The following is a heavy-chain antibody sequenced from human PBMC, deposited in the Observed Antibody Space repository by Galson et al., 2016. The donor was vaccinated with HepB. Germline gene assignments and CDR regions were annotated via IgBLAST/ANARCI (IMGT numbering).Heavy chain of an antibody. CDR2: IKSKADGGTM. CDR1: GFTFNNAW. D-gene: IGHD6-19*01. J-gene: IGHJ5*02. CDR3: TKDRSAGQWPRFDP. Sequence: SLRLSCAASGFTFNNAWMNWARQAPGKGLEWVGRIKSKADGGTMDYAAPVKGRFSISRDDSKDILYLQMNSLKSEDTAVYYCTKDRSAGQWPRFDPWGQGTLVTVSS. V-gene: IGHV3-15*01.